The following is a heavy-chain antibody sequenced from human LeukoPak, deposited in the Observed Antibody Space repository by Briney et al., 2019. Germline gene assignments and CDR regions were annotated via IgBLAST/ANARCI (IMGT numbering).Heavy chain of an antibody. CDR1: GFTFSSYS. J-gene: IGHJ3*02. D-gene: IGHD3-10*01. CDR2: ISSSSSTI. CDR3: ARVDGSGSYRAFDI. Sequence: GGSLRLSCAASGFTFSSYSMNWVRQAPGKGLEWVSCISSSSSTIYYADSVKGRFTISRDNAKNSLYLQMNSLRAEDTAVYYCARVDGSGSYRAFDIWGQGTMVTVSS. V-gene: IGHV3-48*01.